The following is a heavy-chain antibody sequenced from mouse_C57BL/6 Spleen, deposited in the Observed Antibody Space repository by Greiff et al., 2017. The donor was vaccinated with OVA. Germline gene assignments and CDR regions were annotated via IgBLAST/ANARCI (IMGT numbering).Heavy chain of an antibody. CDR2: IDPNSGGT. Sequence: QVQLKQPGAELVKPGASVKLSCKASGYTFTSYWMHWVKQRPGRGLEWIGRIDPNSGGTKYHEKFKSKATLTVDKPSSTAYMQLSSLTSEDSAVYYCASYYYGSSYWFAYWGQGTLVTVSA. CDR3: ASYYYGSSYWFAY. J-gene: IGHJ3*01. D-gene: IGHD1-1*01. CDR1: GYTFTSYW. V-gene: IGHV1-72*01.